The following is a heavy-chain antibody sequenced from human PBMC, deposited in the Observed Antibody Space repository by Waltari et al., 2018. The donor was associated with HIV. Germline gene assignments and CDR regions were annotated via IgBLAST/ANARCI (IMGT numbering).Heavy chain of an antibody. CDR1: GGSISSSNW. D-gene: IGHD3-3*01. J-gene: IGHJ4*02. CDR3: ARAQSRITTIFGVVILGLDY. Sequence: QVQLQESGPGLVKPSGTLSLTCAVSGGSISSSNWWSWVRQPPGKGLEWIGEIYHSGSTNYNPSLKSRVTISVDKSKNQFSLKLSSVTAADTAVYYCARAQSRITTIFGVVILGLDYWGQGTLVTVSS. V-gene: IGHV4-4*02. CDR2: IYHSGST.